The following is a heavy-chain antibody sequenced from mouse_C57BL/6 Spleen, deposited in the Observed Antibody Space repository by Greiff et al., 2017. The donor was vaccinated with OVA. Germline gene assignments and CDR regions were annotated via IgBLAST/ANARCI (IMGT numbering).Heavy chain of an antibody. CDR3: ARRGYYSNAWFAY. D-gene: IGHD2-5*01. J-gene: IGHJ3*01. Sequence: VQLQQPGAELVMPGASVKLSCKASGYTFTSYWMHWVKQRPGQGLEWIGEIDPSDSYTNYNQKFKGKSTLTVDKSSSTAYMQLSSLTSEDSAVYDCARRGYYSNAWFAYWGQGTLVTVSA. CDR1: GYTFTSYW. CDR2: IDPSDSYT. V-gene: IGHV1-69*01.